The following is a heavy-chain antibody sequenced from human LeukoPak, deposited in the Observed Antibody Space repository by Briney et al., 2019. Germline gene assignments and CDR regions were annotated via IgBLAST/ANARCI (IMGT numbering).Heavy chain of an antibody. CDR2: IKQDGSEK. Sequence: PGGSLRLSCAASGFTMRNHWMSWVRQAPGKGLEWVANIKQDGSEKYYVDSVKGRFTISRDNAKNSLYLQMNSLRAEDTAVYYCARSSKWLSYGMDVWGQGTTVTVSS. V-gene: IGHV3-7*01. D-gene: IGHD6-19*01. CDR1: GFTMRNHW. J-gene: IGHJ6*02. CDR3: ARSSKWLSYGMDV.